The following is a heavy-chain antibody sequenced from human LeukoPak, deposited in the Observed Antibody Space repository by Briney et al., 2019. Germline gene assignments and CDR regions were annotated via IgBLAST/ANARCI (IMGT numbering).Heavy chain of an antibody. J-gene: IGHJ6*04. CDR1: GFTFSSYS. CDR2: ISSSSSYI. V-gene: IGHV3-21*01. D-gene: IGHD2-2*01. CDR3: ARDWGYCRSTSCYLRASYGMDV. Sequence: GGSLRLSCAASGFTFSSYSMNWVRQAPGKGLEWVSSISSSSSYIYYADSVKGRFTISRDNAKNSLYLQMNSLRAEDTAVYYCARDWGYCRSTSCYLRASYGMDVWGKGTTVTVSS.